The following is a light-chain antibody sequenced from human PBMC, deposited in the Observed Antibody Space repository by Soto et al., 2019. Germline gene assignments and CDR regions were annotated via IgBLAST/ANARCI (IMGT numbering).Light chain of an antibody. CDR1: QNINNY. CDR3: QQYENLPT. J-gene: IGKJ5*01. Sequence: DIQMTHSPSSLSASAVDRATTTCQASQNINNYLNWYQQKPGRAPKLLIYDASNLEAGVPSRFRGSGSGTDFTFTISRLQPEDIATYYCQQYENLPTFGQGTRLEIK. CDR2: DAS. V-gene: IGKV1-33*01.